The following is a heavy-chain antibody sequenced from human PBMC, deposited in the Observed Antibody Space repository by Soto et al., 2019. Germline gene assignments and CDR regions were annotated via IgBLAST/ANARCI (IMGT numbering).Heavy chain of an antibody. CDR2: IYYSGST. CDR3: ASFRITMIVVVGTFEYFQY. J-gene: IGHJ1*01. CDR1: GGSISSGGYY. Sequence: SETLSLTCTVSGGSISSGGYYWSWIRQHPGKGLEWIGYIYYSGSTYYNPSLKSRVTISVDTSKNQFSLKLSSVTAADTAVYYCASFRITMIVVVGTFEYFQYWGQGTLVTVSS. V-gene: IGHV4-31*03. D-gene: IGHD3-22*01.